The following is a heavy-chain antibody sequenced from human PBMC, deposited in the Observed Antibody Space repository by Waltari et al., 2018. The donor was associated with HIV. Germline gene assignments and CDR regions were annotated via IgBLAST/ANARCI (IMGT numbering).Heavy chain of an antibody. V-gene: IGHV3-30*01. J-gene: IGHJ4*02. CDR2: IAYDGSHK. D-gene: IGHD6-13*01. CDR1: EFTFSTYA. Sequence: QVQLVESGGGVVQPGRSLRLSCAASEFTFSTYAMHWVRPAPGKGLEWVAVIAYDGSHKFYADSVKGRFTISKDKSKNTLYLQMNSLRPEDTAVYYCARGAIAAAGTIWGQGTLVTVSS. CDR3: ARGAIAAAGTI.